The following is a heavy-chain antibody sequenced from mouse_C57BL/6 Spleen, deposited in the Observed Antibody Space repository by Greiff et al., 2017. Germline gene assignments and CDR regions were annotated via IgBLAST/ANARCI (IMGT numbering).Heavy chain of an antibody. D-gene: IGHD1-1*01. J-gene: IGHJ2*01. CDR1: GYTFTSYT. Sequence: VQLQQSGAELARPGASVKMSCKASGYTFTSYTMHWVKQRPGQGLEWIGYINPSSGYTKYNQKFKDKATLTADKSSSTAYMQLSSLTSEDSAVYYCARPSPTVFDYWGQGTTLTVSS. V-gene: IGHV1-4*01. CDR2: INPSSGYT. CDR3: ARPSPTVFDY.